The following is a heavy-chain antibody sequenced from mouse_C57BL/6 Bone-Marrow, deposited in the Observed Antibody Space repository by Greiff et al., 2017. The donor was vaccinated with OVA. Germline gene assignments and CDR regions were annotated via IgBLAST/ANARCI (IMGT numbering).Heavy chain of an antibody. D-gene: IGHD1-1*01. CDR1: GFTFSDYG. CDR2: ISSGSSTI. J-gene: IGHJ4*01. CDR3: ARRPVVDAMDY. V-gene: IGHV5-17*01. Sequence: DVKLVESGGGLVKPGGSLKLSCAASGFTFSDYGMHWVRQAPEKGLEWVAYISSGSSTIYYADTVRGRFTISRDNAKNTLFLQMTSLGSEDTAMYYCARRPVVDAMDYWGQGTSVTVSS.